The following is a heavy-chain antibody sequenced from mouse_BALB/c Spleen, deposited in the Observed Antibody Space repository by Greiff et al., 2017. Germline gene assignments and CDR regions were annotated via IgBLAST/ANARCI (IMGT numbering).Heavy chain of an antibody. D-gene: IGHD2-4*01. V-gene: IGHV3-2*02. J-gene: IGHJ2*01. CDR3: ARGDYEYYFDY. Sequence: DVQLQESGPGLVKPSQSLSLTCTVTGYSITSDYAWNWIRQFPGNKLEWMGYISYSGSTSYNPSLKSRISITRDTSKNQFFLQLNSVTTEDTATYYCARGDYEYYFDYWGQGTTLTVSS. CDR1: GYSITSDYA. CDR2: ISYSGST.